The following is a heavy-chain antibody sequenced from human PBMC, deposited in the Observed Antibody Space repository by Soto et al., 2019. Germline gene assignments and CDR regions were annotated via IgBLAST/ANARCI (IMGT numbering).Heavy chain of an antibody. Sequence: QLQLQESGPGLVKPSETLSLTCTVSGGSISSSSYDWGWIRQPPGKGLEWIGSIYYSGSTYYNPSLNSRITISVDTSKNQFPLKLSSVTAADTAVYYCASHPPPFRYSSGWYDCRGWFDPWGQGTLVTVSS. D-gene: IGHD6-19*01. CDR2: IYYSGST. V-gene: IGHV4-39*01. J-gene: IGHJ5*02. CDR1: GGSISSSSYD. CDR3: ASHPPPFRYSSGWYDCRGWFDP.